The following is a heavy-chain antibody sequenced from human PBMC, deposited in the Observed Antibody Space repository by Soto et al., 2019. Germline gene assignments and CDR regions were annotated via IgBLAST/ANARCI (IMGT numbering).Heavy chain of an antibody. CDR2: IIPILGIA. J-gene: IGHJ4*02. V-gene: IGHV1-69*02. CDR3: ARGSGYYQGDY. Sequence: QVQLVQSGAEVKKPGSSVKVSCKASGGTFSSYTISWVRQAPGQGLEWMGRIIPILGIANYAQKFQGRVTITADKSTSTAYMELSSLRSEDTAEYYCARGSGYYQGDYWGQGTLVTVSS. CDR1: GGTFSSYT. D-gene: IGHD3-22*01.